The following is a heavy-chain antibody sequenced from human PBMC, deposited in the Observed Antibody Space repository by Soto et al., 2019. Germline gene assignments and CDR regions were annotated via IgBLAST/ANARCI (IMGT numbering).Heavy chain of an antibody. V-gene: IGHV1-69*04. D-gene: IGHD3-22*01. CDR2: IIPILGIA. CDR1: GGTFSSYT. CDR3: AREDYYDSSGYSGNWFDP. J-gene: IGHJ5*02. Sequence: GASVKVSCKASGGTFSSYTISWVRQAPGQGLEWMGRIIPILGIANYAQKFQGRVTITADKSTSTAYMELSSLRSEDTAVYYCAREDYYDSSGYSGNWFDPWGQGTLVTVSS.